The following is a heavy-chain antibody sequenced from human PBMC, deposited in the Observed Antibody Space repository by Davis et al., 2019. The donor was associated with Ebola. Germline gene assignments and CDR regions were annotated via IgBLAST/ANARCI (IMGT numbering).Heavy chain of an antibody. V-gene: IGHV3-7*01. Sequence: GESLKISCAASGFTFSSYWMSCVRQAPGKGLEWVANIKQDGSEKYYVDSVKGRFTISRDNAQNSLYLQMNRLRAEDTAVYYCARIRRGYDFGCDYWGQGTLVTVSS. CDR3: ARIRRGYDFGCDY. J-gene: IGHJ4*02. CDR1: GFTFSSYW. D-gene: IGHD5-12*01. CDR2: IKQDGSEK.